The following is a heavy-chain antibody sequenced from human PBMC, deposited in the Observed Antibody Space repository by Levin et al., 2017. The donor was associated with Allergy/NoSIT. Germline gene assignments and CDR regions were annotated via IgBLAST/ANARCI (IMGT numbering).Heavy chain of an antibody. Sequence: GESLKISCAASGFTFSSYSMNWVRQAPGKGLEWVSYISSSSSTIYYADSVKGRFTISRDNAKNSLYLQMNSLRDEDTAVYYCAGGGSYFRLPWPFDYWGQGTLVTVSS. CDR2: ISSSSSTI. CDR1: GFTFSSYS. D-gene: IGHD1-26*01. V-gene: IGHV3-48*02. CDR3: AGGGSYFRLPWPFDY. J-gene: IGHJ4*02.